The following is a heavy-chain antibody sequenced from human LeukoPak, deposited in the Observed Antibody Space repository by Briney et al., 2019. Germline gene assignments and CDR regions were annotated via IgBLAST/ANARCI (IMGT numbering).Heavy chain of an antibody. CDR2: ISYVGSRE. Sequence: PGGSLRLSCAASGFTFSSYGMRWDRQAPGKGLEWVAVISYVGSREYYADSVQGRFTVARDNSKNSLYLQMHSLRAEDTAVYYCAKDFRDGYNHPSYYFDSWGQGTLVTVSS. CDR3: AKDFRDGYNHPSYYFDS. V-gene: IGHV3-30*18. D-gene: IGHD5-12*01. CDR1: GFTFSSYG. J-gene: IGHJ4*02.